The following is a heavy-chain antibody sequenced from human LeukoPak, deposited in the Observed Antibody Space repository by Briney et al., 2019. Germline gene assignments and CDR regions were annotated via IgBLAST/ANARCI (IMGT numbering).Heavy chain of an antibody. CDR1: GYTFTGYY. J-gene: IGHJ4*02. D-gene: IGHD3-10*01. CDR3: ARLLWFGELPVGFDY. V-gene: IGHV1-2*02. CDR2: INPNSGGT. Sequence: ASVKVSCKASGYTFTGYYMHWVRQAPGQALEWMGWINPNSGGTNYAQKFQGRVTMTRDTSISTAYMELSRLRSDDTALYYCARLLWFGELPVGFDYWGQGTLVTVSS.